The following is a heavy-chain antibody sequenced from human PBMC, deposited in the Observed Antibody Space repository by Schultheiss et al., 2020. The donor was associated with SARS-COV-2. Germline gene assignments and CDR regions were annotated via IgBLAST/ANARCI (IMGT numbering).Heavy chain of an antibody. CDR2: IYYSGST. D-gene: IGHD3-10*01. J-gene: IGHJ6*02. V-gene: IGHV4-59*12. CDR1: GGSISSYY. CDR3: ARDSRGASMVRGVMDDYYYYGMDV. Sequence: SETLSLTCTVSGGSISSYYWSWIRQPPGKGLEWIGYIYYSGSTNYNPSLKSRVTISVDTSKNQFSLKLSSVTAADTAVYYCARDSRGASMVRGVMDDYYYYGMDVWGQGTTVTVSS.